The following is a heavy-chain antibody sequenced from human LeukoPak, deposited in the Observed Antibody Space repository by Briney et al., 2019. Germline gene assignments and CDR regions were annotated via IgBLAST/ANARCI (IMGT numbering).Heavy chain of an antibody. V-gene: IGHV4-39*01. CDR2: IYYSGST. J-gene: IGHJ4*02. CDR1: GGSISSSSYY. Sequence: SETLSLTCTVSGGSISSSSYYWGWIRQPPGKGLEWIGSIYYSGSTYYTPSLKSRVTISVDTSKNQFSLKLSSVTAADTAVYYCASPYYYDSSGYYDGGIDYWGQGTLVTVSS. CDR3: ASPYYYDSSGYYDGGIDY. D-gene: IGHD3-22*01.